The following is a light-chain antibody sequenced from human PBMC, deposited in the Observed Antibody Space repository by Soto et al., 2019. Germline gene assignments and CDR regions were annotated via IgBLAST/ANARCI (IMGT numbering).Light chain of an antibody. CDR2: GIS. J-gene: IGKJ5*01. V-gene: IGKV3-15*01. CDR1: QSVDSN. Sequence: EIVMTQSPGTLSLSPGETATLSCRASQSVDSNYLAWYQQKPGQAPRLLVYGISTRATDIPARFSGSGSGTEFTLTISSLQSGDLGIYYCQQHSKWPITFGQGTRLEIK. CDR3: QQHSKWPIT.